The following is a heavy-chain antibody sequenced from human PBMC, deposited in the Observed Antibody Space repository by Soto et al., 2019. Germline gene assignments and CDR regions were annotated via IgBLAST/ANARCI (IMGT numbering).Heavy chain of an antibody. CDR3: ARDRGNYYDGSGSLFDY. J-gene: IGHJ4*02. Sequence: QVQLVESGGGVVQPGRTMRLSCAASGFTFNKYAMHWVRQAPGKGLEWVAVISFDGSEKYYADSVKGRFTISRDNSENTLYLQMNSLRTEDTAVYFCARDRGNYYDGSGSLFDYWGQGTLFTVSS. CDR1: GFTFNKYA. CDR2: ISFDGSEK. D-gene: IGHD3-22*01. V-gene: IGHV3-30-3*01.